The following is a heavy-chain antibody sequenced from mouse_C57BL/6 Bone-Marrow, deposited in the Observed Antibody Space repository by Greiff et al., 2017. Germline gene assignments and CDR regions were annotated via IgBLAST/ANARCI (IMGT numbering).Heavy chain of an antibody. J-gene: IGHJ2*01. CDR2: LHPSDSDT. CDR1: GYTFTSYW. D-gene: IGHD1-1*01. V-gene: IGHV1-74*01. CDR3: ALFITTVVATGYFDY. Sequence: QVQLQQPGAELVKPGASVKVSCKASGYTFTSYWMHWVKQRPGQGLEWIGRLHPSDSDTNYNQQFKGKATLTVDKSSSTAYMQLSSLTSEDSAVYYCALFITTVVATGYFDYWGQGTTLTVSS.